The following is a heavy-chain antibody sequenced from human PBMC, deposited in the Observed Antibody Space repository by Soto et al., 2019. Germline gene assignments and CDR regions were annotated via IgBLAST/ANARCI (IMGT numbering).Heavy chain of an antibody. CDR2: VSSTGST. Sequence: SETLSLTCTVSGASITQYYWNWIRQSPGKGLEWIVSVSSTGSTVYNPSLTSRVTVSVDTSKNQFSLTLSSVTAADTAVYYCARQVGGWAPWYFDYWGQGTLVTVSS. CDR1: GASITQYY. D-gene: IGHD6-19*01. J-gene: IGHJ4*02. CDR3: ARQVGGWAPWYFDY. V-gene: IGHV4-59*08.